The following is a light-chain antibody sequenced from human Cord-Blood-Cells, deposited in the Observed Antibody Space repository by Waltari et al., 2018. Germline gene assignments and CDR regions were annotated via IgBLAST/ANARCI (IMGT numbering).Light chain of an antibody. J-gene: IGKJ3*01. CDR2: VPS. Sequence: EIVLTQSTGTLSLSPGERATLSCRASQSVSSSYVAWYHQKPGQDPRLLIYVPSSRATGIPDKFSGSGSGTDFTLTISRLEPEDFAVDYCQQYGSSFTFGPGTKVDIK. V-gene: IGKV3-20*01. CDR1: QSVSSSY. CDR3: QQYGSSFT.